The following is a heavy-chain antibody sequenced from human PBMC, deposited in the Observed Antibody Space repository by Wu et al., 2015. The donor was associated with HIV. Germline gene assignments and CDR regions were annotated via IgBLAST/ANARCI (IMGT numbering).Heavy chain of an antibody. CDR3: ASASTYDFWSGYYGPIQH. J-gene: IGHJ1*01. Sequence: QVQLVQSGAEVKKPGASVKVSCKASGYTFTGYYMHWVRQAPGQGLEWMGWINPNSGGTNYAQKFQGRVTMTRDTSISTAYMELSRLRSDDTAVYYCASASTYDFWSGYYGPIQHWGQGTLVTVSS. D-gene: IGHD3-3*01. CDR2: INPNSGGT. V-gene: IGHV1-2*02. CDR1: GYTFTGYY.